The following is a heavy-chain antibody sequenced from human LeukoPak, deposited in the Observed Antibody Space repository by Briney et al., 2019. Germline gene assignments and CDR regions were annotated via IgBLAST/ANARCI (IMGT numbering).Heavy chain of an antibody. V-gene: IGHV3-30*18. D-gene: IGHD3-22*01. CDR2: ISYDGSNK. CDR1: GFTFSSYG. CDR3: AKDRNYYDSSGFDP. Sequence: GGSLRLSCAASGFTFSSYGMHWVRQAPGKGLEWVAVISYDGSNKYYADSVKGRFTISRDNSKNTLYLQMNSLRAEDTALYYCAKDRNYYDSSGFDPWGQGTLVTVSS. J-gene: IGHJ5*02.